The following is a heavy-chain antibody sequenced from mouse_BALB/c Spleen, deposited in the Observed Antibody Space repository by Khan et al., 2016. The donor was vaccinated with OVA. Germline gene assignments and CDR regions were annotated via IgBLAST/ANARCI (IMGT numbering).Heavy chain of an antibody. V-gene: IGHV3-2*02. D-gene: IGHD1-1*01. CDR3: ARVYGGDFDH. CDR2: ISYSGNT. CDR1: GYSITTDYA. J-gene: IGHJ2*01. Sequence: EVQLVESGPGLVKPSQSLSLTCTVTGYSITTDYAWNWIRQFPGNKLEWMGFISYSGNTKYNPSLKSRISITRDTSKNQFFLQLKSVTTEDTARYYCARVYGGDFDHWGQGTTLTVSS.